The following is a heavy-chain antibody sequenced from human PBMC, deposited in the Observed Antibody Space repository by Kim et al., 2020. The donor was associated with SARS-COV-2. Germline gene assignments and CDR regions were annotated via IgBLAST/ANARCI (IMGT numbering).Heavy chain of an antibody. J-gene: IGHJ4*02. V-gene: IGHV3-9*01. Sequence: DAVKGRLTISRANAKNSLYLQMNSLRAEDTALYYCAKEGSSSWYYFDYWGQGTLVTVSS. D-gene: IGHD6-13*01. CDR3: AKEGSSSWYYFDY.